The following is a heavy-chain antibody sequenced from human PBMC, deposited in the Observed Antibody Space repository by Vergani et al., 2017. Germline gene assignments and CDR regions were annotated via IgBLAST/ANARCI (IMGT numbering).Heavy chain of an antibody. D-gene: IGHD3-9*01. CDR2: VYWDDDV. Sequence: QITLRESGPTLVKPTQTLTLTCTFSGFSLTTGGEGVGWIRQPPGRALEWLAFVYWDDDVSYSPSLKSRVTITKDTSKNDVILTMATMDAVDTATYYCVHRLGYFDWDGAFDVWGPGTMVTVSS. V-gene: IGHV2-5*02. J-gene: IGHJ3*01. CDR3: VHRLGYFDWDGAFDV. CDR1: GFSLTTGGEG.